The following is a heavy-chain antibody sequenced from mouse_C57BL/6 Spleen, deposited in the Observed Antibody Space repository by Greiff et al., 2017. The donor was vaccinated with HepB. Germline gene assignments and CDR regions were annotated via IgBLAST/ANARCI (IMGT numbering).Heavy chain of an antibody. CDR1: GYAFTNYL. J-gene: IGHJ2*01. CDR2: FNPGSGGT. CDR3: ARSGYSNFDY. D-gene: IGHD2-5*01. Sequence: VQLQQSGAELVRPGTSVKVSCKASGYAFTNYLIEWVKQRPGQGLEWIGVFNPGSGGTNYNEKFKGKATLTADKSSSTAYMQLSSLTSEDSAVYFCARSGYSNFDYWGQGTTLTVSS. V-gene: IGHV1-54*01.